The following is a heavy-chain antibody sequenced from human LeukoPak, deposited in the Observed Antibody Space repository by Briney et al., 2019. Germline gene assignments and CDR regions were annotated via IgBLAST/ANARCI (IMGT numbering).Heavy chain of an antibody. Sequence: SQTLSLTCTVSGGSISSGSHYWSWIRQPAGKGLEWIGRIYITGSTNYNSSLKSRVTISVDTSKNQFSLKLSSVTAADTAVYYCARETPHDAYVWGSYRYNYYMDVWGKGTTVTVSS. CDR2: IYITGST. CDR1: GGSISSGSHY. J-gene: IGHJ6*03. D-gene: IGHD3-16*02. V-gene: IGHV4-61*02. CDR3: ARETPHDAYVWGSYRYNYYMDV.